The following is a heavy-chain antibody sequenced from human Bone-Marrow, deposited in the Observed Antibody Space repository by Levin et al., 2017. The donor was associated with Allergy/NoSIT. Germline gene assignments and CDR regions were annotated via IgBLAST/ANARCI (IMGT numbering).Heavy chain of an antibody. D-gene: IGHD3-22*01. CDR3: ARSSGNDSSGPRTDAFDI. J-gene: IGHJ3*02. Sequence: GGSLRLSCAASGFTVSSNYMSWVRQAPGKGLEWVSVIYSGGSTYYADSVKGRFTISRDNSKNTLYLQMNSLRAEDTAVYYCARSSGNDSSGPRTDAFDIWGQGTMVTVSS. CDR1: GFTVSSNY. V-gene: IGHV3-53*01. CDR2: IYSGGST.